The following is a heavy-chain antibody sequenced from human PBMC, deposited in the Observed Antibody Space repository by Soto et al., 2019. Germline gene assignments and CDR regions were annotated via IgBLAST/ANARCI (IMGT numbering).Heavy chain of an antibody. D-gene: IGHD6-13*01. CDR1: GFTFSSYA. CDR3: ARDLAAVGTTIDY. Sequence: QVQLVESGGGVVQPGRSLRLSCAASGFTFSSYAMHWVRQAQGKGLEWVAVISYDGSNKYYADSVKGRFTISRDNSKNTLYLQMNSLRAEDTAVYYCARDLAAVGTTIDYWGQGTLVTVSS. CDR2: ISYDGSNK. V-gene: IGHV3-30-3*01. J-gene: IGHJ4*02.